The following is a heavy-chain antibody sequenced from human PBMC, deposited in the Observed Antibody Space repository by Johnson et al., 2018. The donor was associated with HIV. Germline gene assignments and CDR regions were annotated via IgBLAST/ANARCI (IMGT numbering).Heavy chain of an antibody. CDR1: GFTFSDYY. V-gene: IGHV3-11*01. CDR3: ASRVVWSSGWSDAFDI. J-gene: IGHJ3*02. D-gene: IGHD6-19*01. Sequence: VQLVESGGGVVQPGRSLSLSCAASGFTFSDYYMSWIRQAPGKGLEWVSYISSSGSTIYYADSVKGRFTTPRDNAKNSLYLQMNSLRAEDTAVYYCASRVVWSSGWSDAFDIWGQGTMVTVSS. CDR2: ISSSGSTI.